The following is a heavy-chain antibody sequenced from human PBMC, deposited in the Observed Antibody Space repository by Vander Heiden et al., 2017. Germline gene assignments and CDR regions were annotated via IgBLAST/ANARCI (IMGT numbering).Heavy chain of an antibody. CDR3: ATQNFDF. CDR2: IRRSAGST. CDR1: GFILRSYS. J-gene: IGHJ4*01. V-gene: IGHV3-23*01. Sequence: EVQLLAPGGSLVQPGGSLLLSCAASGFILRSYSMSWVRQARGKGLEWVSTIRRSAGSTYYADSVKGRFTLSRDDSKNTLTLQMNSLRVEDTALYYCATQNFDFWGPGTLVTVSS.